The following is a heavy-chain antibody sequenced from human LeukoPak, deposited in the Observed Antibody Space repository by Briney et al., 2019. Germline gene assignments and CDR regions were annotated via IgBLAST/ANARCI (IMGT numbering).Heavy chain of an antibody. D-gene: IGHD1-26*01. CDR2: IFYSRST. J-gene: IGHJ4*02. V-gene: IGHV4-59*08. Sequence: SETLSLTCTVSGGSINNYYWSWIRLPPGKGLEWIGYIFYSRSTNYNPSLKTRVTISVDTSKNQFSLKLNSVTAADTAVYYCARHRGSFSDFDYWGQGTLVTVSS. CDR3: ARHRGSFSDFDY. CDR1: GGSINNYY.